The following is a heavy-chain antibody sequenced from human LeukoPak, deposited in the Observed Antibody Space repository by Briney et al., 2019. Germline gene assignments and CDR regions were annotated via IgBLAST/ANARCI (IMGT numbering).Heavy chain of an antibody. J-gene: IGHJ6*02. CDR3: ARDSRIAAAGGNYYYYGMDV. D-gene: IGHD6-13*01. CDR1: GGSISSYY. V-gene: IGHV4-59*01. Sequence: PSETLSLTCTVSGGSISSYYWSWIRQPPGKGLEWIGYIYYSGSTNYNPSLKSRVTISVDTSKNQFSLKLSSVTAADTAVYYCARDSRIAAAGGNYYYYGMDVWGQGTTVTVSS. CDR2: IYYSGST.